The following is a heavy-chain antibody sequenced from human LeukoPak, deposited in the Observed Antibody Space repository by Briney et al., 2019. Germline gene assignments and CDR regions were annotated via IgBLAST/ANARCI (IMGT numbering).Heavy chain of an antibody. CDR3: ARDPTAYCGGDCYSGFSRAFDI. CDR2: ISAYNGNT. D-gene: IGHD2-21*02. V-gene: IGHV1-18*01. Sequence: ASVKVSCKASGYTFTSYGISWVRQAPGQGLEWMGWISAYNGNTNYAQKLQGRVTMTTDTSTSTAYMELRSLRSDDTAVYYCARDPTAYCGGDCYSGFSRAFDIWGQGTMVTVSS. J-gene: IGHJ3*02. CDR1: GYTFTSYG.